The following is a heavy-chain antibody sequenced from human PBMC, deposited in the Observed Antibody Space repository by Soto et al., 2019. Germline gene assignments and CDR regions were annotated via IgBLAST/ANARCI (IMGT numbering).Heavy chain of an antibody. D-gene: IGHD1-26*01. CDR2: IYYSGST. CDR1: GGSISSSSYY. Sequence: SETLSLTCTVSGGSISSSSYYWGWIRQPPGKGLEWIGSIYYSGSTYYNPSLKSRVTISVDTSKNQFSLKLSSVTAADTAVYYCARHPNDVYSGSWDPYFDYWGQGTLVTVSS. CDR3: ARHPNDVYSGSWDPYFDY. V-gene: IGHV4-39*01. J-gene: IGHJ4*02.